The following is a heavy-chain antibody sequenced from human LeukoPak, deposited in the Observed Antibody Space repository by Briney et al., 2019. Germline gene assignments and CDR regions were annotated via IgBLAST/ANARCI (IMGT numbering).Heavy chain of an antibody. CDR2: IAYTGTI. CDR3: TRDPRALDY. V-gene: IGHV3-48*01. J-gene: IGHJ4*02. Sequence: GGSLRLSCAASGFTFNRYSMNWVRQAPGKGLEWVSYIAYTGTIHYADSVMGRFTISRDDAKNSLYLHMNSLRAEDTAVYYCTRDPRALDYWGQGTLVTVSS. CDR1: GFTFNRYS.